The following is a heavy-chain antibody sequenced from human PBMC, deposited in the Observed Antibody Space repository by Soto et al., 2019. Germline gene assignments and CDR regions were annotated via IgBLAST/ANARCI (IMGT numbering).Heavy chain of an antibody. D-gene: IGHD1-7*01. Sequence: SETLSLTCTVSGGSISSSSYYWGWIRQPPGKGLEWIGSIYYSGSTYYNPSLKSRVTISVDTSKNQFSLKLSSVTAADTAVYYCARDWNYATFDIWGQGAMVTVSS. V-gene: IGHV4-39*02. CDR2: IYYSGST. CDR1: GGSISSSSYY. J-gene: IGHJ3*02. CDR3: ARDWNYATFDI.